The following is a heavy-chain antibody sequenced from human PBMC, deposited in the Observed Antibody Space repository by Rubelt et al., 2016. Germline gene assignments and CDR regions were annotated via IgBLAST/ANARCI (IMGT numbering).Heavy chain of an antibody. V-gene: IGHV3-7*03. CDR1: GFTFSNYA. Sequence: EVHLVESGGGLVPPGGSLRLSCAASGFTFSNYAMNWVRQAPGKGLEWGANKKQDGTEKYYLESVKGRFTSSRGNSKNTRDLQMNSLRAEDTALYYCVFDFWGQGTLVTVSS. CDR2: KKQDGTEK. CDR3: VFDF. J-gene: IGHJ4*02.